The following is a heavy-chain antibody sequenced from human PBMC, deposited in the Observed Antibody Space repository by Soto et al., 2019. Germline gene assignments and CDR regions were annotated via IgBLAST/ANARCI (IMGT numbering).Heavy chain of an antibody. J-gene: IGHJ4*02. CDR1: GFTFSNNS. CDR2: ISSSSSTI. D-gene: IGHD3-22*01. CDR3: ARGAYYYDSSGLSY. V-gene: IGHV3-48*01. Sequence: EVQLVESGGGLVQPGGSLRLSCAASGFTFSNNSMNWVRQAPGKGLEWVSYISSSSSTIYYADSVKRRFTISRDNAKNSLYLQMNSLRAEDTAVYYCARGAYYYDSSGLSYWGQGTLVTVSS.